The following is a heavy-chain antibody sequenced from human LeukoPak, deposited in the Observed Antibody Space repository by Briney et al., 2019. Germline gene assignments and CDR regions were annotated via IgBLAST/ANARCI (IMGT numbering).Heavy chain of an antibody. CDR2: IYWNDDK. CDR3: AYYYDSSGYYYESDYFDY. D-gene: IGHD3-22*01. Sequence: SGTTLVNPTPPLTLTCTFSGFSLSTSGVGVGWIRQPPVKALEWLALIYWNDDKRYTSSLKSRLTITKDTSKNQVVLTMTNMDPVDTATYYCAYYYDSSGYYYESDYFDYWGQGTLVTVSS. V-gene: IGHV2-5*01. J-gene: IGHJ4*02. CDR1: GFSLSTSGVG.